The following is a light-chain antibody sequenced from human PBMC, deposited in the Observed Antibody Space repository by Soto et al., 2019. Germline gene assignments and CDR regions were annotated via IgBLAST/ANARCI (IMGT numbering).Light chain of an antibody. Sequence: QSVLTQPASVSGSPGQSITISCTGTISDVGGLNYVSWYQHHPGNAPKLIIYEVTYRPSGVSDRFSGSKSDNTASLTISGLQTEDEADYYCSSFTISSTWVFGGGTKLTVL. V-gene: IGLV2-14*01. J-gene: IGLJ3*02. CDR2: EVT. CDR1: ISDVGGLNY. CDR3: SSFTISSTWV.